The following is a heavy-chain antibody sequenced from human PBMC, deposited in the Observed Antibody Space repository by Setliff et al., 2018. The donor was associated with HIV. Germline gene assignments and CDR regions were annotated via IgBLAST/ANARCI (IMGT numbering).Heavy chain of an antibody. CDR3: ANRIYYYAESRVLREEGFVP. CDR2: ILDYGET. D-gene: IGHD3-10*01. V-gene: IGHV4-39*01. CDR1: DDSISTINYW. Sequence: LSLTCSVSDDSISTINYWWGWIRQPPGKGLEWIGYILDYGETYYNPSLKSRVTISIDTSKNQFSLKLTSVTAADTAMYYCANRIYYYAESRVLREEGFVPWGQGALVTVSS. J-gene: IGHJ5*02.